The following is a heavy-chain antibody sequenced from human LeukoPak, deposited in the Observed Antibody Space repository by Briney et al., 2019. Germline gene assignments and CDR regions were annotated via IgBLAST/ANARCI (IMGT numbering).Heavy chain of an antibody. D-gene: IGHD2-2*01. V-gene: IGHV1-18*01. J-gene: IGHJ6*03. Sequence: ASVKVSCKASGYTFTCYGISWVRQAPGQGLEWMGWISAYNGNTNYAQKLQGRVTMTTDTSTSTAYMELRSLRSDDTAVYYCARVPVVPAALYYYYYYYMDVWGKGTTVTVSS. CDR2: ISAYNGNT. CDR3: ARVPVVPAALYYYYYYYMDV. CDR1: GYTFTCYG.